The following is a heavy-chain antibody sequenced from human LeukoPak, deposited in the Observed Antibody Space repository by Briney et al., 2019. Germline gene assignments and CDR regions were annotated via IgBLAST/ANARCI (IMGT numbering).Heavy chain of an antibody. CDR1: GGSISSGSYY. CDR3: ARRSYRYAFDI. V-gene: IGHV4-61*02. CDR2: IYTSGST. J-gene: IGHJ3*02. Sequence: PSETLSLTCTVSGGSISSGSYYWSWIRQPAGKGLEWIGRIYTSGSTNYNPSLKSRVTISVDTSKNQFSLKLSSVTAADTAVYYCARRSYRYAFDIWGQGTMVTVSS. D-gene: IGHD3-16*02.